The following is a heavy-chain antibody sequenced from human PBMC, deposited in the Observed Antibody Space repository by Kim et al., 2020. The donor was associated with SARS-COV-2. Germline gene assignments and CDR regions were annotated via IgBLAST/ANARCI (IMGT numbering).Heavy chain of an antibody. V-gene: IGHV3-9*01. Sequence: SVKGRFTISRDNAKNSLYLQMNSLRAEDTALYYCAKDSPRQWLVQGYFDYWGQGTLVTVSS. D-gene: IGHD6-19*01. CDR3: AKDSPRQWLVQGYFDY. J-gene: IGHJ4*02.